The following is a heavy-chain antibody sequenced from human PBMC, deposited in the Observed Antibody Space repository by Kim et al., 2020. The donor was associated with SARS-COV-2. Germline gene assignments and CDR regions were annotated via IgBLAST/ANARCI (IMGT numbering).Heavy chain of an antibody. J-gene: IGHJ4*02. Sequence: KSRVTISVDTSKNRFALKLSSVTAADTAVYYCARGLGGVQGVIPPHYFDYWGQGTLVTVSS. D-gene: IGHD3-10*01. V-gene: IGHV4-30-2*05. CDR3: ARGLGGVQGVIPPHYFDY.